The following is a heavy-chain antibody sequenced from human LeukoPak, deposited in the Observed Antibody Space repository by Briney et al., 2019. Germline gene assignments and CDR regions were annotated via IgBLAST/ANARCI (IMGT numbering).Heavy chain of an antibody. CDR1: GFTLSSYA. J-gene: IGHJ4*02. CDR3: ARDYTGGWNDY. V-gene: IGHV3-7*01. CDR2: IREDGSEK. D-gene: IGHD1-1*01. Sequence: GSLRLSCAASGFTLSSYAMSWVRQAIGKGLECVAKIREDGSEKHYVDSVKGRFTISRDNAKNSLYLQMNSLRADDTAVYYCARDYTGGWNDYWGQGTLVTVSS.